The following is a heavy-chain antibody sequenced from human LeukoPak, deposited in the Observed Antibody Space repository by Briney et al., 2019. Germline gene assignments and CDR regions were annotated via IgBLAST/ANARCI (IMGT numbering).Heavy chain of an antibody. V-gene: IGHV1-69*13. CDR2: IIPIFGTA. Sequence: SVKVSCKASGYTFINYAISWVRQAPGQGLEWMGVIIPIFGTANYAQNFQGRVTITADESTSTAYMELSSLRSEDTAVYYCARGNSRSLLPYYFDYWGQGTLVTVSS. CDR1: GYTFINYA. J-gene: IGHJ4*02. CDR3: ARGNSRSLLPYYFDY. D-gene: IGHD2-21*01.